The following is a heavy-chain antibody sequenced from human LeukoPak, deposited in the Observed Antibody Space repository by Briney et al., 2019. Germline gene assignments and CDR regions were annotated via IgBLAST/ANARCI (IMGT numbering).Heavy chain of an antibody. J-gene: IGHJ6*03. D-gene: IGHD3-22*01. V-gene: IGHV1-18*01. Sequence: ASVRVSCKASGYTFTSYGISWVRQAPGQGLEWMGWISAYNGNTNYAQKLQGRVTMTTDTSTSTAYMELRSLRSDDTAVYYCARDLTLRYDSSGYRYYYYYYMDVWGKGTTVTISS. CDR3: ARDLTLRYDSSGYRYYYYYYMDV. CDR2: ISAYNGNT. CDR1: GYTFTSYG.